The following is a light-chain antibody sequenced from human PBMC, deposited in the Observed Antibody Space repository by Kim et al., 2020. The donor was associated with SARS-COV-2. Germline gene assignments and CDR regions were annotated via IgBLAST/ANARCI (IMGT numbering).Light chain of an antibody. CDR1: QSINTY. CDR3: QQSHTAPLLT. Sequence: ASVGDRVTSACRASQSINTYLNWYQQKPGEAPKLLIYAASTLQSGVPSRFSGSGSGTDFTLTISSLQPEDFAIYYCQQSHTAPLLTFGGGTKLEI. CDR2: AAS. J-gene: IGKJ4*01. V-gene: IGKV1-39*01.